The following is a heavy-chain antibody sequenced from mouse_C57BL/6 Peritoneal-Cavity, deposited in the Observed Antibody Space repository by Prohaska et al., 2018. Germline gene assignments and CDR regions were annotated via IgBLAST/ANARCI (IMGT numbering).Heavy chain of an antibody. J-gene: IGHJ3*01. CDR2: INPSTGGT. Sequence: EVQLQQSGPELVKPGASVKISCKASGYSFTGYYMHWVKQSPEKSLVWIGEINPSTGGTTYNQKFKAKATLTVDKSSSTAYMQLKSLTSEDSAVYYCARRFAYWGQGTLVTVSA. CDR1: GYSFTGYY. V-gene: IGHV1-42*01. CDR3: ARRFAY.